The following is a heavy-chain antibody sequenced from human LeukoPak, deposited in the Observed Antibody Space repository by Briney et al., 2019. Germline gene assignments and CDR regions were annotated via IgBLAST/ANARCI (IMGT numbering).Heavy chain of an antibody. V-gene: IGHV5-51*01. J-gene: IGHJ4*02. CDR1: GYSFTNYG. Sequence: GESLKISWKGSGYSFTNYGIGWVCQMPGKGLEWMGIIYPGDSETRYSPSFQGQVTISADKSINTAYLQWSSLKASDTAMYYCATRYSSGWSTDWGQGTLVTVSS. CDR3: ATRYSSGWSTD. CDR2: IYPGDSET. D-gene: IGHD6-19*01.